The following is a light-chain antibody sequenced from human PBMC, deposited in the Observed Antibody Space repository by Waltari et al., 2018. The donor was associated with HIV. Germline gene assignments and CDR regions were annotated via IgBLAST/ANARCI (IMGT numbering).Light chain of an antibody. Sequence: SYELTQPPSVSVSPGQTASITCSGDKLGDKFACWYHQKPGQSPVLVLYQDSKRPSGIPERFSGSNSGNTATLTISGTQAMDEADYYCQAWDSNTWVFGGGTKLTVL. CDR2: QDS. V-gene: IGLV3-1*01. CDR3: QAWDSNTWV. CDR1: KLGDKF. J-gene: IGLJ3*02.